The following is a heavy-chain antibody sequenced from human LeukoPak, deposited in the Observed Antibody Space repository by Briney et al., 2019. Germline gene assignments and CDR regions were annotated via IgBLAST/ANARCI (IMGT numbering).Heavy chain of an antibody. CDR2: IYYSGST. J-gene: IGHJ4*02. D-gene: IGHD6-13*01. Sequence: SETLSLTCTVSGGSIRSYYWSWIRQPPGKGLEWIGYIYYSGSTNYNPSLKSRVTISVDTSKNQFSLKLSSVTAADTAVYYCARRSSSWLGFDYWGQGTLVTVSS. V-gene: IGHV4-59*08. CDR1: GGSIRSYY. CDR3: ARRSSSWLGFDY.